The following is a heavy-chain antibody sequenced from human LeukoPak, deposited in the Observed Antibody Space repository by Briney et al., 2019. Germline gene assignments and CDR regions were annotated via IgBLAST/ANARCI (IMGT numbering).Heavy chain of an antibody. Sequence: GGSLRLSCTASGFTFSPYAMNWVRQAPGKGLEWVSYISSGSTSVYYADSVKGRFIISRDNAKNSLSLQMNSLRAEDTAVYFCVRDLQTYTVTQDAFDIWGQGTMVTVSS. CDR3: VRDLQTYTVTQDAFDI. D-gene: IGHD4-17*01. V-gene: IGHV3-48*04. CDR1: GFTFSPYA. J-gene: IGHJ3*02. CDR2: ISSGSTSV.